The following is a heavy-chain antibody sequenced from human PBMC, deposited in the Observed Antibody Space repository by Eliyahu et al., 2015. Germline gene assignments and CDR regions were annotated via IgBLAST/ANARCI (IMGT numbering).Heavy chain of an antibody. CDR3: ARDGAWEPRHYGMDV. Sequence: QVQLVQSGAEVKKPGASVKVSCKASGYTFTGYYIHWVRQAPGQGLEWMGWINPNSGGTNYVQKFQGRVTMTRDTSISTAYMELSRLRSDDTAVYYCARDGAWEPRHYGMDVWGQGTTVTVSS. V-gene: IGHV1-2*02. D-gene: IGHD1-26*01. CDR1: GYTFTGYY. J-gene: IGHJ6*02. CDR2: INPNSGGT.